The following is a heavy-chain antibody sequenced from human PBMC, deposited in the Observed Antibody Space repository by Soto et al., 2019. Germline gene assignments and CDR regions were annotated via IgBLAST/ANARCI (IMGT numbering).Heavy chain of an antibody. D-gene: IGHD1-26*01. CDR2: ISYDGSNK. V-gene: IGHV3-30*18. Sequence: XLGLSCAASGFTFSIYGMHWVRQAPGNGLEWVAVISYDGSNKYYADSVKGRFTISRDNSKNTLYLQMNSLRAEDTAVYYCAKVLVGATKIYYYYYGMDVWGQGTTVTVSS. CDR3: AKVLVGATKIYYYYYGMDV. CDR1: GFTFSIYG. J-gene: IGHJ6*02.